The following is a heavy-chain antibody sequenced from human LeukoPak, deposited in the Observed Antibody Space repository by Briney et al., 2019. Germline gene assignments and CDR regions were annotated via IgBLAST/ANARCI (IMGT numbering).Heavy chain of an antibody. CDR1: GFTFDDYA. CDR3: AKDRYYYDSSGPFDY. CDR2: ISWNSGSI. D-gene: IGHD3-22*01. V-gene: IGHV3-9*01. Sequence: PGGSLRLSCAASGFTFDDYAMHWVRQAPGKGLEWVSGISWNSGSIGYADSVKGRFTISRDNAKNSLYLQMNSLRAEDTALYYCAKDRYYYDSSGPFDYWGQGTLVTVSS. J-gene: IGHJ4*02.